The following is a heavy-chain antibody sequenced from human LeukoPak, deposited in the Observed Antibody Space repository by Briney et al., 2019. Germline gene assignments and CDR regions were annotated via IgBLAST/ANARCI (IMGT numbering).Heavy chain of an antibody. V-gene: IGHV3-21*01. D-gene: IGHD1-20*01. J-gene: IGHJ4*02. CDR3: ARDRDNWNDPYFDY. CDR1: GFTFSSYS. Sequence: GGSLRLSCAASGFTFSSYSMNWVRQAPGKGLEWVSSISSSSSYISYADSVKGRFTISRDNAKNSLYLQMNSLRAEDTAVYYCARDRDNWNDPYFDYWGQGTLVTVSS. CDR2: ISSSSSYI.